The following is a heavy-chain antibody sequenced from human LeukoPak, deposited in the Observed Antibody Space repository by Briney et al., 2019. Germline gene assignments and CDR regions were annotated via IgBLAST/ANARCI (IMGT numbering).Heavy chain of an antibody. Sequence: PSETLSLTCTVSGGSISSSSYYWGWIRQPPGKGLEWIESIYYRGTTYYNPSLESRVTISVDTSKNQFSLKLTSVTAADTAVYYCASGSDKYYDSSGYYYSVYWGQGTLVTVSS. CDR2: IYYRGTT. V-gene: IGHV4-39*01. J-gene: IGHJ4*02. D-gene: IGHD3-22*01. CDR1: GGSISSSSYY. CDR3: ASGSDKYYDSSGYYYSVY.